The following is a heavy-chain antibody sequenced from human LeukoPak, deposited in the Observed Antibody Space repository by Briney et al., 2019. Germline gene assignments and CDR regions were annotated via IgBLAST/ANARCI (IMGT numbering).Heavy chain of an antibody. Sequence: SETLSLTCAVYGGSFSGYYWTWIRQPPGKGLEWIGEINHGGSANYNPSLKSRVTISVDTSRNQFSLKLSSLTAAETAVYYCARQYGSGSSYTPVVDLWGQGTLVTVSS. J-gene: IGHJ4*02. CDR3: ARQYGSGSSYTPVVDL. CDR1: GGSFSGYY. CDR2: INHGGSA. D-gene: IGHD3-10*01. V-gene: IGHV4-34*01.